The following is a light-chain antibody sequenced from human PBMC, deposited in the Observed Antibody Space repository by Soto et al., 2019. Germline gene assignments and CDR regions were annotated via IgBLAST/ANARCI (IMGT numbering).Light chain of an antibody. CDR1: QSVRNN. J-gene: IGKJ4*01. V-gene: IGKV3-15*01. CDR2: DTS. Sequence: EVVMTQSPATLSVSPGERATLSCKASQSVRNNLVWYLHKPGQTPRLLIYDTSTRATGVPTGFSGSRSGAEFTLTINSLQSEDFAVYYCQPYNNWPLTFGGGTKVDIK. CDR3: QPYNNWPLT.